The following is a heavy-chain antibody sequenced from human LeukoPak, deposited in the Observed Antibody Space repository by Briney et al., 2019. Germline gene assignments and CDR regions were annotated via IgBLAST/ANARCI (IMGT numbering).Heavy chain of an antibody. Sequence: PGGSLRLSCAASGFTFSDYYMSWIRQAPGKGLEWVSYISSSGNTIYYTDSVKGRFTISRDNAKNSLYLQMNSLRAEDTAVYYCARKVASTAFDCWGQGTLVTASS. CDR2: ISSSGNTI. CDR3: ARKVASTAFDC. V-gene: IGHV3-11*01. CDR1: GFTFSDYY. D-gene: IGHD5-12*01. J-gene: IGHJ4*02.